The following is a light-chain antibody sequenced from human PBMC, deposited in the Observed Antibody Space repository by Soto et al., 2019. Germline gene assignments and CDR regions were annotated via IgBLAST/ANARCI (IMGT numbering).Light chain of an antibody. Sequence: EIVLTQSPATLSLSPGERATLSCRASQGVSSYLAWYQQKPCQAPRLLIYDASNRATGIPARFSGSGPGTDFTLTISSLEPEDFAVYYCQQRSNWRALTFGGGTKVEIK. V-gene: IGKV3D-11*01. CDR2: DAS. J-gene: IGKJ4*01. CDR1: QGVSSY. CDR3: QQRSNWRALT.